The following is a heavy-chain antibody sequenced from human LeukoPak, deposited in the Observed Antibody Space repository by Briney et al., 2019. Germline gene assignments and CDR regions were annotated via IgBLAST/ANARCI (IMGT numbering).Heavy chain of an antibody. V-gene: IGHV3-30-3*01. CDR1: GFTFSSYA. CDR2: ISYDGSNK. D-gene: IGHD1-26*01. J-gene: IGHJ4*02. Sequence: PGRSLRLSCAASGFTFSSYAMHWVRQAPGKGLEWVAVISYDGSNKYYADSVKGRFTISRDNSKNTLYLQMNSLRAEDTAVYYCARDGHSGSYGFDYWGQGTLVTVSS. CDR3: ARDGHSGSYGFDY.